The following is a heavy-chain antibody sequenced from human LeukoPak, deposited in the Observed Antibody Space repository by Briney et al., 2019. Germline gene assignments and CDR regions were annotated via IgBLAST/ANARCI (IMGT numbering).Heavy chain of an antibody. Sequence: ASVTVSCKASGYTFTSYGIIWVRQAPGQGLEWMGWISAYNGNTHYAQKLQGRVTITTDTSTSTAYMELRSLRSDDTAVYYCASTNIYVDILATIPEDYWGQGTLVTVSS. V-gene: IGHV1-18*01. D-gene: IGHD5-12*01. CDR1: GYTFTSYG. CDR2: ISAYNGNT. J-gene: IGHJ4*02. CDR3: ASTNIYVDILATIPEDY.